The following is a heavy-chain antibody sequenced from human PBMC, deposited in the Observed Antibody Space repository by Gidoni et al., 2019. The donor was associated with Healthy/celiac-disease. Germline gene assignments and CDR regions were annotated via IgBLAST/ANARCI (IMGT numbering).Heavy chain of an antibody. V-gene: IGHV4-34*01. D-gene: IGHD4-4*01. CDR1: GGSFSGYY. CDR2: INHSGST. CDR3: ARVNANSNLYYYYYGMDV. J-gene: IGHJ6*02. Sequence: QVQLQQWGAGLLKPSETLSLTCAVYGGSFSGYYWRWIRQPPGKGLEWIGEINHSGSTNYNPSLKSRVTISVDTSKNQFSLKLSSVTAADTAVYYCARVNANSNLYYYYYGMDVWGQGTTVTVSS.